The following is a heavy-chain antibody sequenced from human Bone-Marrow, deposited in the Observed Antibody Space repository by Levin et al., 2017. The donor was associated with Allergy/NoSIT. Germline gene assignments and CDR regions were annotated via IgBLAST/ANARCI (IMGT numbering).Heavy chain of an antibody. CDR2: ISHDGTT. D-gene: IGHD3-9*01. J-gene: IGHJ3*01. V-gene: IGHV4-34*01. CDR1: DGSFSPYF. CDR3: ARVRIGRLKSFDWLNSNQPFDE. Sequence: SETLSLTCVVSDGSFSPYFWSWIRQPPGKTLEWVGEISHDGTTNYNPYLESRVSISLDTSRDRFSLKLTSVTAADTAVYYCARVRIGRLKSFDWLNSNQPFDEWGQGTTVTVSS.